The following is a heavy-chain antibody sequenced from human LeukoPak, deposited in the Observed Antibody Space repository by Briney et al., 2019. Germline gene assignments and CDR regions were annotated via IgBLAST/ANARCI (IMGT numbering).Heavy chain of an antibody. J-gene: IGHJ4*02. D-gene: IGHD6-19*01. CDR3: TRASGYTSGWPFDY. V-gene: IGHV3-64*01. Sequence: PGGSLRLSCAASGFTFSTYAMHWVRQAPGKRLEYVSAISSNENSTYYANSVKGRFTISRDNSKNTLYLQMGSLRAEDMAVYYCTRASGYTSGWPFDYWGQGILVTVSS. CDR1: GFTFSTYA. CDR2: ISSNENST.